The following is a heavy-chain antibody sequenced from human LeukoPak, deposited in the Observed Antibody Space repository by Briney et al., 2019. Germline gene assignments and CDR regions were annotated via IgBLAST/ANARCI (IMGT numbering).Heavy chain of an antibody. D-gene: IGHD1-7*01. V-gene: IGHV4-39*02. Sequence: SETLSLTCVVSGGSIITNDYWWGWIRQPPGKGLEWIGTIDHAGTTFYNVSLKSRVTISVYTPNNQFSLRLNSVGAADTAVYYCARDPPAGTSPYWGQGTLVTVSS. CDR2: IDHAGTT. J-gene: IGHJ4*02. CDR3: ARDPPAGTSPY. CDR1: GGSIITNDYW.